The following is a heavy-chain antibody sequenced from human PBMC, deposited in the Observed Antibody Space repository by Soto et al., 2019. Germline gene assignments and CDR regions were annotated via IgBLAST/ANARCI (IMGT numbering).Heavy chain of an antibody. CDR3: AKDPFEPWGGAYFDY. Sequence: GGSLRLSCAGSGFTFNSHEMTWVRQAPGKGLEWISSISSSGGSVYYADSVKGRFTVSRDNSKNTLYLQMNSLRAEDTAVYYCAKDPFEPWGGAYFDYWGQGTLVTVSS. V-gene: IGHV3-48*03. J-gene: IGHJ4*02. CDR1: GFTFNSHE. CDR2: ISSSGGSV. D-gene: IGHD2-21*01.